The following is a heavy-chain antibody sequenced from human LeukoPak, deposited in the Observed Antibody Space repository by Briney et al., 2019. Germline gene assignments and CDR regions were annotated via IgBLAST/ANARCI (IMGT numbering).Heavy chain of an antibody. V-gene: IGHV3-30*18. J-gene: IGHJ5*02. D-gene: IGHD6-19*01. CDR3: AKDRSYSSGWYGNWFDP. Sequence: GRSLRLSCAASGFTFSSYGMHWVRQAPGKGLEWVAVISYDGSNRYYADSVKGRFTISRDNSKNTLYLQMNSLRAEDTAVYYCAKDRSYSSGWYGNWFDPWGQGTLVTVSS. CDR2: ISYDGSNR. CDR1: GFTFSSYG.